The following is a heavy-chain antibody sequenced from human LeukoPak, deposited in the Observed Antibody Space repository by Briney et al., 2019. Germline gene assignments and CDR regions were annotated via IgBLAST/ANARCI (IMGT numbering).Heavy chain of an antibody. V-gene: IGHV4-34*01. J-gene: IGHJ5*02. CDR3: ARGGGWFDP. Sequence: SETLSLTCAVYGGSFSGYYWSWIRQPPGKGLEWIGEINHSGSTNYNPSLKSRVTISVDTSKNQFSLKLSSVTAADPAVYYCARGGGWFDPWGQGTLVTVSS. CDR2: INHSGST. CDR1: GGSFSGYY.